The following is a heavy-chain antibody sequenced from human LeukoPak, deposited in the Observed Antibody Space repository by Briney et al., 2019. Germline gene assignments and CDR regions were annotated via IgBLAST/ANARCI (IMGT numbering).Heavy chain of an antibody. CDR1: GGPISSSNW. D-gene: IGHD4-17*01. CDR2: IYHSGST. V-gene: IGHV4-4*02. CDR3: ASGYTVTPPGSAFDY. J-gene: IGHJ4*02. Sequence: SETLSLTCAVSGGPISSSNWWSWVRQPPGKGLEWIGEIYHSGSTNYNPSLKSRVTISVDKSKNQFSLKLSSVTAADTAVYYCASGYTVTPPGSAFDYWGQGTLVTVSS.